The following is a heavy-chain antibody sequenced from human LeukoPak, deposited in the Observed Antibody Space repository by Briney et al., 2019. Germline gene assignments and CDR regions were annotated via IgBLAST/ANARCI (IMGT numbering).Heavy chain of an antibody. CDR1: GFTVSSNY. D-gene: IGHD3-16*02. CDR2: IYSGGST. Sequence: PGGSLRLSCAASGFTVSSNYMSWVRQAPGKGLEWVSVIYSGGSTYYADSVKGRFTISRDNSKNTLYLQMNSLRAEDTAVYYCASEDVMITFGGVIRIFDYWGQGTLVTVSS. CDR3: ASEDVMITFGGVIRIFDY. V-gene: IGHV3-53*01. J-gene: IGHJ4*02.